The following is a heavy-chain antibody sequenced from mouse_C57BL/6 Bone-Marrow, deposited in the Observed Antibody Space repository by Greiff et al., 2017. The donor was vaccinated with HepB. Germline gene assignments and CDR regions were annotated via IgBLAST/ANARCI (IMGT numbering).Heavy chain of an antibody. CDR3: AREYSDY. J-gene: IGHJ2*01. V-gene: IGHV5-6*02. Sequence: EVMLVESGGDLVKPGGSLKLSCAASGFTFSSYGMSWVRQTPDKRLEWVATISSGGSYTYYPDSVKGRFTISRDNAKNTLYLQMSSLKSEDTAMYYCAREYSDYWGQGTTLTVSS. CDR2: ISSGGSYT. CDR1: GFTFSSYG.